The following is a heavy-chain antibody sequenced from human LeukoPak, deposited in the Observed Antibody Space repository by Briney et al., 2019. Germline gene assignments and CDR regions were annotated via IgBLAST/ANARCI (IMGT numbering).Heavy chain of an antibody. V-gene: IGHV4-61*02. CDR3: ARIQSYYFGLDV. CDR2: INTSGST. CDR1: GGSISSGSYY. J-gene: IGHJ6*02. D-gene: IGHD4-11*01. Sequence: PSQTLSLTCTVSGGSISSGSYYWSWIRQPAGKGLEGIGRINTSGSTNYNPSLKSPVTISVDTSKNQSSLKLSSVTAADTAVYYCARIQSYYFGLDVWGQGNTVTVSS.